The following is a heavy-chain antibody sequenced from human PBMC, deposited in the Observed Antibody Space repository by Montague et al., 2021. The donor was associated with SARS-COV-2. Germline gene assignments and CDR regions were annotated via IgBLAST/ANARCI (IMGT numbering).Heavy chain of an antibody. Sequence: SLRLSCAASGFTFSSYSMNWVRQAPGKGLEWVPSISSSSSYIYYADSVKGRFTISRDNAKNSLYLQMNSLRAEDTAVYYCAREGDIVVVPAAMHYYYYGMDVWGQGTTVTVSS. D-gene: IGHD2-2*01. V-gene: IGHV3-21*01. CDR3: AREGDIVVVPAAMHYYYYGMDV. J-gene: IGHJ6*02. CDR2: ISSSSSYI. CDR1: GFTFSSYS.